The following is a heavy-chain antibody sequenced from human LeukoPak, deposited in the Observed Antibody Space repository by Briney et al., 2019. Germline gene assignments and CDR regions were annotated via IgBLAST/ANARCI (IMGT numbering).Heavy chain of an antibody. D-gene: IGHD7-27*01. CDR2: IYNDGTT. CDR1: GFTVITSY. CDR3: TKTGGPWD. Sequence: GGSLRLSCSASGFTVITSYMSWVRQAPGKGLEWVSVIYNDGTTYYADSVKGRFTISRDNPKNTLYLQMNALRAEDTAVYYCTKTGGPWDWGQGTLVTVSS. J-gene: IGHJ4*02. V-gene: IGHV3-53*01.